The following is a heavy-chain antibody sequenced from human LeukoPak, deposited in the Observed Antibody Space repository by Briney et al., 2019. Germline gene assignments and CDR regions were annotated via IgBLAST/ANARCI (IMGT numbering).Heavy chain of an antibody. CDR2: INPSGGST. D-gene: IGHD3-10*01. J-gene: IGHJ4*02. Sequence: ASVKVSCKASGYIFTSHYMHWVRQAPGQGLEWMGMINPSGGSTSYAQKFQGRVTMTRDTSTSTAYMELSSLRSEDTAVYYCARGRTDYYGSGSYWPLFDYWGQGTLVTVSS. CDR3: ARGRTDYYGSGSYWPLFDY. V-gene: IGHV1-46*01. CDR1: GYIFTSHY.